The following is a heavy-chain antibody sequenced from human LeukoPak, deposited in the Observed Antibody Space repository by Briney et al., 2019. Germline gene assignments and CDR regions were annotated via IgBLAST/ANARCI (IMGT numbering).Heavy chain of an antibody. CDR3: ARARGLPGATVTSSRYYYYYGMDV. CDR1: GYTFTIYG. V-gene: IGHV1-18*01. CDR2: ISAYNGNT. D-gene: IGHD4-17*01. J-gene: IGHJ6*02. Sequence: ASVKVSCKASGYTFTIYGISWVRQAPGQGLEWMGWISAYNGNTNYAQKLQGRVTMTTDTSTSTAYMELRSLRSDDTAVYYCARARGLPGATVTSSRYYYYYGMDVWGQGTTVTVSS.